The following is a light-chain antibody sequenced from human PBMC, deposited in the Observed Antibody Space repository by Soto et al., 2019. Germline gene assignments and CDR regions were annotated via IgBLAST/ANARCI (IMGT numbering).Light chain of an antibody. Sequence: QSVLTQPPSASGTPGQRVTISCSGSSSNIASNTVNWYQQLPGTAPKLLIYNNNHRPAGVLDRFSGSKSGTSASLAISGLQSEDEADYYCAAWDDSLNGPLVGGGTKLTVL. CDR3: AAWDDSLNGPL. CDR2: NNN. V-gene: IGLV1-44*01. CDR1: SSNIASNT. J-gene: IGLJ2*01.